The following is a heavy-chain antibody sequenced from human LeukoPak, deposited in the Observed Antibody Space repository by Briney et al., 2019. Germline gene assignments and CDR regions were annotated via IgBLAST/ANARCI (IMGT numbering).Heavy chain of an antibody. J-gene: IGHJ5*02. Sequence: GGSLRLSCAASGFTFSSYWMSWVRQAPGKGLEWVANIKEDGSEKYYVDSVKGRFTISRDNAKNSLYLQMNSLRAEDTAIYYCARATASNWFDPWGQGTLVTVSS. V-gene: IGHV3-7*01. D-gene: IGHD5-18*01. CDR1: GFTFSSYW. CDR2: IKEDGSEK. CDR3: ARATASNWFDP.